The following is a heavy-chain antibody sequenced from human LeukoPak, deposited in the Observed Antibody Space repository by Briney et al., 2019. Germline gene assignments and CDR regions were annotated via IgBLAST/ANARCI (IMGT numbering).Heavy chain of an antibody. V-gene: IGHV3-30-3*01. CDR1: GFTFSSYA. CDR2: ISYDGSNK. D-gene: IGHD6-13*01. Sequence: GRSLRLSCAASGFTFSSYAMHWVRQAPGKGLEWVAVISYDGSNKYYADSVKGRFTISRDNAKNSLYLQMNSLRAEDTALYYCARERPAAASAFEIWGQGTMVTVSS. J-gene: IGHJ3*02. CDR3: ARERPAAASAFEI.